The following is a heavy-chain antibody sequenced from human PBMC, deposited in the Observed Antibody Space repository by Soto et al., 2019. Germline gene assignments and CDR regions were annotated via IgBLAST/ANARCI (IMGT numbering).Heavy chain of an antibody. J-gene: IGHJ4*02. D-gene: IGHD3-3*01. V-gene: IGHV1-18*01. CDR2: ISAYNGNT. CDR1: GYTFTSYG. CDR3: ARDSLGATIFGVVIIFDFDY. Sequence: GASVKVSCKASGYTFTSYGISWVRQAPGQGLEWMGWISAYNGNTNYAQKLQGRVTMTTDTSTSTAYMELRSLRSDDTAVYYCARDSLGATIFGVVIIFDFDYWGQGTLVTVSS.